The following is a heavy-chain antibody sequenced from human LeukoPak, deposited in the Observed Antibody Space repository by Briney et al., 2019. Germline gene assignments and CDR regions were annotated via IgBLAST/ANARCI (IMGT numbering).Heavy chain of an antibody. J-gene: IGHJ4*02. D-gene: IGHD3-22*01. CDR2: IWYDGNNK. CDR1: GFTFNNYG. CDR3: ASEYYYDSSGYYYVSSYFDY. V-gene: IGHV3-33*01. Sequence: PGGSLRLSCVASGFTFNNYGMHWVRQAPGKGLEWVAVIWYDGNNKYYADSVEGRFTISRDNSKNTLYLQMHSLRAEDTAVYYCASEYYYDSSGYYYVSSYFDYWGQGTLVTVSS.